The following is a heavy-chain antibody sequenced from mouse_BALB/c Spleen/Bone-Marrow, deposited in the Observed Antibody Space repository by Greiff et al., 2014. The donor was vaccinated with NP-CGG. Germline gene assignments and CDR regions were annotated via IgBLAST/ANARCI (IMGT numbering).Heavy chain of an antibody. CDR3: TRDMTTARGPRYFDV. CDR1: GFTFSSYT. CDR2: ISSGGSYT. J-gene: IGHJ1*01. D-gene: IGHD3-3*01. Sequence: EVQLVESGGGLVKPGGSLKLPCAASGFTFSSYTMSWVRQTPEKRLEWVATISSGGSYTYYPDSVKGRFTISRDNAQNTLYLQTSSLKTEVPAMYYCTRDMTTARGPRYFDVWGAGTTVTVSS. V-gene: IGHV5-6-4*01.